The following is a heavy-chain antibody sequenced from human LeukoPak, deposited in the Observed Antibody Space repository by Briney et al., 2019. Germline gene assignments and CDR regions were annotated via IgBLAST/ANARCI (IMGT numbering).Heavy chain of an antibody. CDR1: EGTFSSYA. V-gene: IGHV1-69*04. Sequence: SVRVSCKASEGTFSSYAISWVRQAPGQGLEWMGRIIPILGIANYAQKFQGRVTITADKSTSTAYMELSSLRSEDTAVYYCAIATSNYYYYGMDVWGQGTTVTVSS. CDR3: AIATSNYYYYGMDV. CDR2: IIPILGIA. J-gene: IGHJ6*02.